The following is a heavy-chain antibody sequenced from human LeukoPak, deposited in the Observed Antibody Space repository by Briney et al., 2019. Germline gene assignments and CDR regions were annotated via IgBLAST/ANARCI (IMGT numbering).Heavy chain of an antibody. J-gene: IGHJ4*02. D-gene: IGHD3-22*01. CDR2: INPNSGGT. V-gene: IGHV1-2*06. Sequence: ASVKVSCKASGYTFTGYYMHWVRQAPGQGLEWMGRINPNSGGTNYARKFQGRVTMTRDTSISTAYMELSRLRSDDTAVYYCARVYGYDSSGLDYWGQGTLVTVSS. CDR1: GYTFTGYY. CDR3: ARVYGYDSSGLDY.